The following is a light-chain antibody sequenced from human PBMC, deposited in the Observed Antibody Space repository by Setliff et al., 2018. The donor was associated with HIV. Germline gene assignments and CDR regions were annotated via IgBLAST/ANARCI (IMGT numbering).Light chain of an antibody. CDR1: SSDVGGCNY. J-gene: IGLJ1*01. Sequence: QSMLTQPASVSGSPGQSITISCTGTSSDVGGCNYVSWYQQHPGKAPKVMIYDVNKRPSRVSNRFSGSKSGNTASLTISGLQADDEADYYCSSYTSSSIYVFGTGTRSPS. V-gene: IGLV2-14*01. CDR3: SSYTSSSIYV. CDR2: DVN.